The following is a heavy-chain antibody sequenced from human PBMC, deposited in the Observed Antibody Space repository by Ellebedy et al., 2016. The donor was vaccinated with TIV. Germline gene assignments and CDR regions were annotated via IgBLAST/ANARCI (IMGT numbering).Heavy chain of an antibody. CDR1: GFTFSSYA. CDR2: ISGNGVNT. J-gene: IGHJ6*02. CDR3: AKNPLITSDYYYYGMDV. Sequence: GGSLRLSCAASGFTFSSYAMSWVRQAPGKGLEWVSAISGNGVNTYYGDSVQGRFTISRDNSKNTLYLQMNSLRAEDTAVYYCAKNPLITSDYYYYGMDVWGQGTTVTVSS. V-gene: IGHV3-23*01.